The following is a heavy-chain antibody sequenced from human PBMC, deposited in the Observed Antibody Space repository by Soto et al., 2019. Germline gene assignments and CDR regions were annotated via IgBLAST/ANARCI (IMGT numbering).Heavy chain of an antibody. CDR2: ISSSSSYI. D-gene: IGHD3-10*01. CDR3: ARDTYLYYYGSGSYYGDYYGMDV. CDR1: GFTFSSYS. Sequence: GGSLRLSCAASGFTFSSYSMNWVRQAPGKGLEWVSSISSSSSYIYYADSVKGRFTISRDNAKNSLYLQMNSLRAEDTAVYYCARDTYLYYYGSGSYYGDYYGMDVWGQGTTVTVSS. J-gene: IGHJ6*02. V-gene: IGHV3-21*01.